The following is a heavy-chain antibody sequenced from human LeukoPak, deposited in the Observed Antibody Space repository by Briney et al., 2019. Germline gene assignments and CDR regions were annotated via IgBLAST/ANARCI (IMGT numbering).Heavy chain of an antibody. V-gene: IGHV4-59*11. CDR2: IYYSGST. D-gene: IGHD2-15*01. CDR1: GGAISHHY. CDR3: ARDLYGGGFFEY. Sequence: SETLALTCTVSGGAISHHYWSWIRQPPGKGLGWIGNIYYSGSTNYNPSLKSRVTMSIDTSKNQFSLKMNSVTAADTAVYYCARDLYGGGFFEYWGQGTLVTVSS. J-gene: IGHJ4*02.